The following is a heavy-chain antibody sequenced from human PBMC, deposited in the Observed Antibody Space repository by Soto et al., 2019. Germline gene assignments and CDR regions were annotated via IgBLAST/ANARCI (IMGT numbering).Heavy chain of an antibody. CDR2: IIPLFGLP. J-gene: IGHJ4*02. CDR3: AFDVQTGVVYFDN. Sequence: QVQLVQSAAEVKKPGSSVKVSCKASGGTFSTYTISSVLQSHGQGLEWLGRIIPLFGLPNHAKKFQDRVTITADKSTDTAYLEMNSLRPEDTAVYYCAFDVQTGVVYFDNWGQGTLVTVSS. V-gene: IGHV1-69*02. D-gene: IGHD1-1*01. CDR1: GGTFSTYT.